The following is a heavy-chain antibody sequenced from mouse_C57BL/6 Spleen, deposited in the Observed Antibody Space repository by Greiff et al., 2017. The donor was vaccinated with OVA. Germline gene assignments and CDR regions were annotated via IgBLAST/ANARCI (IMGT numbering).Heavy chain of an antibody. CDR2: IYPGDGDT. CDR1: GYAFSSYW. J-gene: IGHJ4*01. V-gene: IGHV1-80*01. CDR3: ARGGVWDYYGNYYAMDY. Sequence: QVQLQQSGAELVKPGASVKISCKASGYAFSSYWMNWVKQRPGKGLEWIGQIYPGDGDTNYNGKFKGKATLTADKSSSTAYMQLSSLTSEDSAVYFCARGGVWDYYGNYYAMDYWGQGTSVTVSS. D-gene: IGHD1-1*01.